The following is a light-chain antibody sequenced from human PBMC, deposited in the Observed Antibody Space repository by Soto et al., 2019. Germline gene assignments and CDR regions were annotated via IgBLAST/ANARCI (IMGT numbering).Light chain of an antibody. V-gene: IGLV2-14*01. Sequence: QSVLTQPASVSGSPGQSITISCTGTSSDVGGYNYVSWYQQHPGKAPKLMIYDVSNRPSGVSNRFSGSKSGNTASLTISGLQAEDEADYYCSSYTSSSTSRYVFGTRTKVTVL. CDR2: DVS. J-gene: IGLJ1*01. CDR1: SSDVGGYNY. CDR3: SSYTSSSTSRYV.